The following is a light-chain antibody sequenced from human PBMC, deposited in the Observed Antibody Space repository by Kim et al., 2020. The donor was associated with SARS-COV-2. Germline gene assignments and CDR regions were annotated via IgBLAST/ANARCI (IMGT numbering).Light chain of an antibody. Sequence: VGDGVTITCRASQSSSSYLNWYQQKQGKAPKLLIYAASSLQSGVPSRFSGSGSGTDFTLTISSLQPEDFATYYCQQTYSTLLLTFGGGTKVDIK. CDR3: QQTYSTLLLT. CDR1: QSSSSY. CDR2: AAS. J-gene: IGKJ4*01. V-gene: IGKV1-39*01.